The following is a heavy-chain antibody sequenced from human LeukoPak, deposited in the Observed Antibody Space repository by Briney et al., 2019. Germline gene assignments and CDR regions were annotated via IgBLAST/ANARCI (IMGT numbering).Heavy chain of an antibody. Sequence: SSETLSLTCAVSGGPFSGYFWSWIRQSSGKGLEWIGEIHNSGTTNYNPSLSSRATISEDTSKNQFYLNLSSVTAADTAVYYCARRYYYNLGSFPFDFWGQGTLVTVSS. CDR1: GGPFSGYF. CDR2: IHNSGTT. J-gene: IGHJ4*02. V-gene: IGHV4-34*01. CDR3: ARRYYYNLGSFPFDF. D-gene: IGHD3-10*01.